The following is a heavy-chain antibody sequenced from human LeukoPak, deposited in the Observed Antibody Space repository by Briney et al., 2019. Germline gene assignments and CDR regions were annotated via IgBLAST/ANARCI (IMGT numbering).Heavy chain of an antibody. J-gene: IGHJ6*02. CDR1: GYSFTSYW. CDR2: IAPSDSYT. Sequence: KAGESLKISCKGSGYSFTSYWIGWVRQMPGKGLEWMGRIAPSDSYTNYSPSFQGHVTISADKSINTAYLQWSSLKASDTAMYYCARQPLDYYGLDVWGQGTTVTVSS. V-gene: IGHV5-10-1*01. CDR3: ARQPLDYYGLDV.